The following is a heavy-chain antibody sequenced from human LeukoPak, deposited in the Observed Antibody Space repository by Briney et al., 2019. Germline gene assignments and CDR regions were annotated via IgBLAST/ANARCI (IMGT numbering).Heavy chain of an antibody. V-gene: IGHV4-34*01. Sequence: SETLSLTCAVYGGSFSGYYWSWIRQPPGKGLEWIGEINHSGSTNYNPSLKSRVTTSVDTSKNQFSLKLSSVTAADTAVYYCARDSSSWYDYWGQGTLVTVSS. CDR3: ARDSSSWYDY. J-gene: IGHJ4*02. D-gene: IGHD6-13*01. CDR2: INHSGST. CDR1: GGSFSGYY.